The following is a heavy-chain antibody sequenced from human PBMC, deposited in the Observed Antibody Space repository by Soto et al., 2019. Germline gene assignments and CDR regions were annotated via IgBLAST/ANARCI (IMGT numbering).Heavy chain of an antibody. J-gene: IGHJ4*02. CDR1: GGSISSGGYY. CDR2: IYYSGST. D-gene: IGHD3-22*01. Sequence: PSETLSLTCTVSGGSISSGGYYWSWIRQHPGKGLEWIGYIYYSGSTYYNPSLKSRVTISADTSKNQFSLKLSSVTAADTAVYYCARFYDSSGYSDYWGQGTLVTVSS. V-gene: IGHV4-31*03. CDR3: ARFYDSSGYSDY.